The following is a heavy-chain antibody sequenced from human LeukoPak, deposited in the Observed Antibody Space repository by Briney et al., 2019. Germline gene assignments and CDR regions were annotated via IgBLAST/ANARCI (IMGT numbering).Heavy chain of an antibody. CDR2: ISGGGDTT. Sequence: PGGSLRLSCAASGFTFSNYEFNWVRQAPGKGLEWVSYISGGGDTTYYADSVKGRFTISRDNARNSLYLQMNSLRVEDTAVYYCARETAGCGGDCHDYWGQGTLVTVSS. J-gene: IGHJ4*02. V-gene: IGHV3-48*03. CDR1: GFTFSNYE. CDR3: ARETAGCGGDCHDY. D-gene: IGHD2-21*02.